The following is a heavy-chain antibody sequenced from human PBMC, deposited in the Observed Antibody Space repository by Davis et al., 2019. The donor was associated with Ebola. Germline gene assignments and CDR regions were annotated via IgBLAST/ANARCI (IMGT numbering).Heavy chain of an antibody. CDR1: GFTFSDYG. Sequence: GESLKISCAASGFTFSDYGMSWVRQAPGKGLEWVSGVTGSSDRYYADSVKGRFTISRDNSKKTVHLQMNSLRAEDTAVYYCAKSGGEYQLLNSMDYWGQGTLVTVSS. CDR2: VTGSSDR. J-gene: IGHJ4*02. D-gene: IGHD2-2*01. CDR3: AKSGGEYQLLNSMDY. V-gene: IGHV3-23*01.